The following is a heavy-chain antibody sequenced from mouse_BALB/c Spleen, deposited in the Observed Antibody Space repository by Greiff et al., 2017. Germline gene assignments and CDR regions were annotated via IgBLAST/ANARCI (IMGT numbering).Heavy chain of an antibody. D-gene: IGHD2-1*01. CDR1: GYTFTDYW. CDR2: IDTSDSYT. V-gene: IGHV1-69*01. J-gene: IGHJ3*01. CDR3: ARWGLWGNYVAY. Sequence: QVQLQQPGAELVMPGASVKMSCKASGYTFTDYWMHWVKQRPGQGLEWIGAIDTSDSYTSYNQKFKGKATLTVDESSSTAYMQLSSLTSEDSAVSYCARWGLWGNYVAYWGQGTLVTVSA.